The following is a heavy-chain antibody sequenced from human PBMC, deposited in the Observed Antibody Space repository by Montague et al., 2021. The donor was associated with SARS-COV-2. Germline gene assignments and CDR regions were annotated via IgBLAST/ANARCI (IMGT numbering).Heavy chain of an antibody. J-gene: IGHJ4*02. CDR3: TRGTCYCDQD. Sequence: SETLSLTCAVYGGSFNGKYCAWFRQPPGKGQEWIGESLLGERTNYNSYPESRVTITRDSSSARFSLTLTSVTAADTAVYYCTRGTCYCDQDWGQGTLVAVSA. CDR1: GGSFNGKY. D-gene: IGHD3-22*01. CDR2: SLLGERT. V-gene: IGHV4-34*01.